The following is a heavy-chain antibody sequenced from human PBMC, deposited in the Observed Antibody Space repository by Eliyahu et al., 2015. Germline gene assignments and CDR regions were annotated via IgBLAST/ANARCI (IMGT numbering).Heavy chain of an antibody. Sequence: EVQLVESGGGLVKPGGSLRLXCAAXGFTFSXXSXNWVRQAPGKGLEWVSSISSSSSYIYYADSVKGRFTISRDNAKNSLYLQMNSLRAEDTAVYYCARDLWGEAVDTAMDDLDYWGQGTLVTVSS. J-gene: IGHJ4*02. V-gene: IGHV3-21*01. CDR3: ARDLWGEAVDTAMDDLDY. CDR2: ISSSSSYI. D-gene: IGHD5-18*01. CDR1: GFTFSXXS.